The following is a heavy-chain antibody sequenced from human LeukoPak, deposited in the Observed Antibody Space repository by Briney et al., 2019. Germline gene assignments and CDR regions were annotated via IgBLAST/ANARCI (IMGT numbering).Heavy chain of an antibody. Sequence: PSETLSLTCAVYGGPFSGYYWTWIRQPPGKGLEWIGEINHSGSTNYNPSLKSRVTISVDTSKNQFSLKLSSVTAADTAVYYRARGGLVGAIYFDYWGQGTLVTVSS. CDR1: GGPFSGYY. CDR3: ARGGLVGAIYFDY. J-gene: IGHJ4*02. D-gene: IGHD1-26*01. CDR2: INHSGST. V-gene: IGHV4-34*01.